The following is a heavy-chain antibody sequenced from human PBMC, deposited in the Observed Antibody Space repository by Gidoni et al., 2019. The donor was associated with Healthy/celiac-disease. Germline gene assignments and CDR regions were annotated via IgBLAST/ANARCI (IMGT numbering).Heavy chain of an antibody. CDR3: AQDPDFWSVYLRSPRPIFDY. D-gene: IGHD3-3*01. J-gene: IGHJ4*02. V-gene: IGHV3-23*01. Sequence: EVKLLEYGGGLVQPGGSLRICCAASGFHISSYAVRWVRQATGKGLVLFSVISGSGGRTYYSYSVKCRFTLSSDNSRNTRYLQMNSLRAEYSAVYYCAQDPDFWSVYLRSPRPIFDYWGQGTLVTVSS. CDR1: GFHISSYA. CDR2: ISGSGGRT.